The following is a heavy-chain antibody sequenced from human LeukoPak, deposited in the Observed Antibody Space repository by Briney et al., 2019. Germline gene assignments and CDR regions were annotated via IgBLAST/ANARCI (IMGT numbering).Heavy chain of an antibody. Sequence: ASVKVSCKASGYTLTELSMHWVRQAPGKGLEWLGGVDPEDGETIYAQKFRGRLTMTEDTSTDTAYMELSSLRSEDTAVYFCATGLQYDILPYWGQGTLVTVSS. J-gene: IGHJ4*02. D-gene: IGHD3-9*01. V-gene: IGHV1-24*01. CDR3: ATGLQYDILPY. CDR1: GYTLTELS. CDR2: VDPEDGET.